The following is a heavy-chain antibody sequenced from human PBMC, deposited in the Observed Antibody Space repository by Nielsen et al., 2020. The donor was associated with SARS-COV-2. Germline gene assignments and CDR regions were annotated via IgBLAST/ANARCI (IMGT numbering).Heavy chain of an antibody. J-gene: IGHJ4*02. CDR1: GFTFSSYS. Sequence: GESLKISCAASGFTFSSYSMSWVRQAPGKGLEWVSSISSSSSYIYYADSVKGRFTISRDNAKNLLFLQMNSLRAEDTAVYFCASGSGIYSYWGQGALVTVSS. D-gene: IGHD1-26*01. CDR3: ASGSGIYSY. V-gene: IGHV3-21*04. CDR2: ISSSSSYI.